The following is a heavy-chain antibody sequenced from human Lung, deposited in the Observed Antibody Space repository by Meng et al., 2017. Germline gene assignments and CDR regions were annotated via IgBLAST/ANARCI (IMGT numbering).Heavy chain of an antibody. Sequence: ASLKVSCKPSGYNFPDYYIHWVRRAPGQGLEWMGRINPKSGDTHYAQKFQARVTMTGDTSISTAYMELSGLRSDDTAMYYCARDEDISAAGKLFGAYWGQGTLVTVAS. CDR3: ARDEDISAAGKLFGAY. D-gene: IGHD6-25*01. CDR2: INPKSGDT. V-gene: IGHV1-2*06. J-gene: IGHJ1*01. CDR1: GYNFPDYY.